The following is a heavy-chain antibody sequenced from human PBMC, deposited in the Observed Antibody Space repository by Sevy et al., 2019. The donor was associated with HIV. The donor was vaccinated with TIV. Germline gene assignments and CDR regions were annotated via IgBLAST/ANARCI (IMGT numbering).Heavy chain of an antibody. CDR3: AREGGYSDYGMDV. V-gene: IGHV3-48*03. CDR1: GFTFSSYN. J-gene: IGHJ6*02. D-gene: IGHD1-26*01. CDR2: ISSGGHTI. Sequence: LSLTCAASGFTFSSYNMNWVRQAPGKGLECISFISSGGHTIYYADSVKGRFTISRDSAKNSVYLQMNSLRVEDTAVYYCAREGGYSDYGMDVWGQGTTVTVSS.